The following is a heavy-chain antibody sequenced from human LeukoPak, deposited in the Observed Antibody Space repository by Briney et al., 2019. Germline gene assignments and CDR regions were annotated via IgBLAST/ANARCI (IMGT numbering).Heavy chain of an antibody. CDR1: GGSVSSGSYY. J-gene: IGHJ4*02. CDR3: AREIVLGYYDSSGYSQTIDY. CDR2: NYYSGST. Sequence: SETLSLTCTVSGGSVSSGSYYWSWIRQPPGKGLEWIGYNYYSGSTNYNPSLKSRVTISVDTPKNQFSLKLSSVTAADTAVYYCAREIVLGYYDSSGYSQTIDYWGQGTLVTVSS. V-gene: IGHV4-61*01. D-gene: IGHD3-22*01.